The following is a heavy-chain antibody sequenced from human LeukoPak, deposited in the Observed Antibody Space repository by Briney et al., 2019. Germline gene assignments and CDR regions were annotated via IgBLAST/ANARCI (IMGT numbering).Heavy chain of an antibody. CDR3: ARGNSGWRYDSIDY. Sequence: SVKVSCKASGGTFSSYAISWVRQAPGQGLEWMGRVIPILGIANYAQKFQGRVTITADESTSTAYMELSSLRSEDTAVYYCARGNSGWRYDSIDYWGQGTLVTVSS. V-gene: IGHV1-69*04. D-gene: IGHD6-19*01. J-gene: IGHJ4*02. CDR1: GGTFSSYA. CDR2: VIPILGIA.